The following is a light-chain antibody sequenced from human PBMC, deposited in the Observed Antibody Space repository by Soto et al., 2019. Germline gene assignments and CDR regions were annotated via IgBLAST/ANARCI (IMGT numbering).Light chain of an antibody. CDR3: MQALQTPLT. Sequence: DVVMTQSPLSLPVTLGQPASIPCRSNQSLVHSDGIAYFSWFQQRPGRSPRRLIYKVSNRASGVPDRFSGSGSGTDFTLKISRVEAEDVGVYYCMQALQTPLTFGGGTKVDIK. CDR2: KVS. V-gene: IGKV2-30*02. J-gene: IGKJ4*01. CDR1: QSLVHSDGIAY.